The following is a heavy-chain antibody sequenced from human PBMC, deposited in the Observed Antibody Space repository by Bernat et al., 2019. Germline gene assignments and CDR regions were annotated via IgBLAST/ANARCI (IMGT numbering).Heavy chain of an antibody. CDR2: IWYDGSNK. D-gene: IGHD3-10*01. Sequence: QVQLVESGGGVVQPGRSLRLSCAASGFTFSSYGMHWVRQAPGKWLEWVAVIWYDGSNKYYADSVKGRFTIYRDKSKNKLYLKMNSLRAEDTAVYYCAREREGLWFGTFDYWGQGTLVTVSS. CDR1: GFTFSSYG. J-gene: IGHJ4*02. V-gene: IGHV3-33*01. CDR3: AREREGLWFGTFDY.